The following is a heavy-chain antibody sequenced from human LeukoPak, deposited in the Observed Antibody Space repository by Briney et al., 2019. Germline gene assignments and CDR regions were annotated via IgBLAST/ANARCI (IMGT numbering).Heavy chain of an antibody. D-gene: IGHD6-6*01. CDR1: GLTVSSYY. V-gene: IGHV3-66*01. CDR3: ARERVESKRLVGGNY. CDR2: IYSGGST. J-gene: IGHJ4*02. Sequence: QPGGSLRLSCAASGLTVSSYYMSWVRQAPGEGLVWLSGIYSGGSTYYADSVKGRFTITSDNSKNTLYLQKNSLRAEDTAVYYCARERVESKRLVGGNYWGQGTLVTVSS.